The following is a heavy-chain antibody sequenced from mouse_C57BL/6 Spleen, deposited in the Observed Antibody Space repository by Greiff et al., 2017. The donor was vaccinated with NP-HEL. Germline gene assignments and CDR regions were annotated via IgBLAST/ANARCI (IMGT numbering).Heavy chain of an antibody. CDR3: AREGQLGRNFDY. J-gene: IGHJ2*01. CDR1: GYSITSGYY. D-gene: IGHD4-1*02. Sequence: EVQRVESGPGLVKPSQSLSLTCSVTGYSITSGYYWNWIRQFPGNKLEWMGYISYDGSNNYNPSLKNRISITRDTSKNQFFLKLNSVTTEDTATYYCAREGQLGRNFDYWGQGTTLTVSS. CDR2: ISYDGSN. V-gene: IGHV3-6*01.